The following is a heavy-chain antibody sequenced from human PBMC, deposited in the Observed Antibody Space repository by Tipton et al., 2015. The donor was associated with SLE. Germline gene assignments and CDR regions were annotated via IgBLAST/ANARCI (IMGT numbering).Heavy chain of an antibody. CDR2: ISWNSGSI. Sequence: SLRLSCAASGFTFDDYAMHWVRQAPGKGLEWVSGISWNSGSIGYADSVKGRFTISRDNAKNSLYLQMNSLRAEDTALYYCARGDSSSLVGYFRHWGQGTLVTVSA. V-gene: IGHV3-9*01. D-gene: IGHD6-13*01. CDR1: GFTFDDYA. CDR3: ARGDSSSLVGYFRH. J-gene: IGHJ1*01.